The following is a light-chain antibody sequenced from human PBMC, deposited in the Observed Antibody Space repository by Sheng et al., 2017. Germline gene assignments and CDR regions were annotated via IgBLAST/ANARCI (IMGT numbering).Light chain of an antibody. CDR3: QQSYSTPYT. J-gene: IGKJ2*01. CDR2: DAS. CDR1: QSVSSY. Sequence: EIVVTQSPATLSVSPGERATLSCRASQSVSSYLAWYQQKPGQAPRLLIYDASNRATGIPARFSGSGSGTDFTLTISSLHPEDFATYFCQQSYSTPYTFGQGTKLEI. V-gene: IGKV3-11*01.